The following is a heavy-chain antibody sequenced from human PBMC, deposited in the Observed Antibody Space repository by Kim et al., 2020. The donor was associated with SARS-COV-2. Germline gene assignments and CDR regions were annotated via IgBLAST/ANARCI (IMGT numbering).Heavy chain of an antibody. CDR3: ARGMFRTGFDV. J-gene: IGHJ6*02. CDR1: GFTFSNYW. V-gene: IGHV3-74*01. D-gene: IGHD3-10*02. Sequence: GGSLRLSCAASGFTFSNYWMNWVRQAPGKGLEWVSRINSNGSTTHYADSVNGRFTISRDNAENTLFLQMNSLRAEDTAVYYCARGMFRTGFDVWGQGTTVTVSS. CDR2: INSNGSTT.